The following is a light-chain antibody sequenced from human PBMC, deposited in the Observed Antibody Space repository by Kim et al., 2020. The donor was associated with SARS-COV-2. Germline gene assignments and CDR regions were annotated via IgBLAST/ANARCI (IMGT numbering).Light chain of an antibody. V-gene: IGLV3-19*01. CDR3: NSRDSSGNLVI. Sequence: CGQTVKSPGEGDRLRIYSANWYQQKPGQAPVLVIFGENNRPSGIPYRFSGSNSGNTASLTITGAQAEDEADYYCNSRDSSGNLVIFGGGTQLTVL. CDR1: RLRIYS. J-gene: IGLJ2*01. CDR2: GEN.